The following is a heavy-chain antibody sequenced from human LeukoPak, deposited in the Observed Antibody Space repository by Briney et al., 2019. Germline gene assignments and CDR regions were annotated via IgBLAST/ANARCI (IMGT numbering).Heavy chain of an antibody. D-gene: IGHD2-2*01. Sequence: ASVKVSCKASGYTFTAYHMHWMRQAPGQGPEWMGWINPNSGDTSYTQRFQGRVTMTRDTSISTAYMELSRLGSDDTAVYCCARGGCNNTNRHEGGGPFDYWGQGTLVTVSS. CDR3: ARGGCNNTNRHEGGGPFDY. V-gene: IGHV1-2*02. CDR1: GYTFTAYH. CDR2: INPNSGDT. J-gene: IGHJ4*02.